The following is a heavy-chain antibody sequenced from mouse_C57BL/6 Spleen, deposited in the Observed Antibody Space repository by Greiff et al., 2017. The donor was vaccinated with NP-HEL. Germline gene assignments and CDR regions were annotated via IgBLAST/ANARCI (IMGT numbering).Heavy chain of an antibody. CDR1: GYTFTDHT. CDR3: ARRDYEGWNYYAMDY. V-gene: IGHV1-78*01. J-gene: IGHJ4*01. Sequence: VQLQQSDAELVKPGASVKISCKVSGYTFTDHTIHWMKQRPEQGLEWIGYIYPRDGSTKYNEKFKGKATLTADKSSSTAYMQLNSLTSEDSAVYFCARRDYEGWNYYAMDYWGQGTSVTVSS. D-gene: IGHD2-4*01. CDR2: IYPRDGST.